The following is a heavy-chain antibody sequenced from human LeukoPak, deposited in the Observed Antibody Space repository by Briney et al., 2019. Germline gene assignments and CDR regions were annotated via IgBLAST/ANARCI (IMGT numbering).Heavy chain of an antibody. D-gene: IGHD6-6*01. V-gene: IGHV3-23*01. CDR1: GFTFSSYA. CDR3: AKETSSSFDY. CDR2: ISNGGST. J-gene: IGHJ4*02. Sequence: WGSLRLSCAASGFTFSSYAMNWVRQAPGNGLEWVSGISNGGSTYYADSVKGRFTISRDYFQNTLYLQMNSLRTEDTAVYYCAKETSSSFDYWGQGTLVTVSS.